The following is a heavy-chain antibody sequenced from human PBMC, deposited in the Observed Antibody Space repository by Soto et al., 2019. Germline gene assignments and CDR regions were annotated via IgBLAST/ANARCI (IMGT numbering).Heavy chain of an antibody. V-gene: IGHV1-46*01. CDR1: GYTFTSYY. CDR3: ARVGRNYYYYYGMDV. D-gene: IGHD1-26*01. J-gene: IGHJ6*02. Sequence: ASVKVSFKASGYTFTSYYMHWVRQAPGQGLEWMGIINPSGGSTSYAQKFQGRVTMTRDTSTSTVYMELSSLRSEDTAVYYCARVGRNYYYYYGMDVWGQGTTVTVSS. CDR2: INPSGGST.